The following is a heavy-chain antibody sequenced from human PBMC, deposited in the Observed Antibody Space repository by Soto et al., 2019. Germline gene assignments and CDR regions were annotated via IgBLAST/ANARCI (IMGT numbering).Heavy chain of an antibody. CDR3: VSPEGYYDSSGYTLDY. J-gene: IGHJ4*02. V-gene: IGHV4-39*01. CDR1: GDSISSSTYY. D-gene: IGHD3-22*01. CDR2: MFYSGNT. Sequence: TSEILSLTCTVSGDSISSSTYYWGWIRQPPGKGLEWIGSMFYSGNTYYNPSLKSRVTLSIDTSKNQFSLKLNSVTAADTAVYYCVSPEGYYDSSGYTLDYWGQGTLVTVSS.